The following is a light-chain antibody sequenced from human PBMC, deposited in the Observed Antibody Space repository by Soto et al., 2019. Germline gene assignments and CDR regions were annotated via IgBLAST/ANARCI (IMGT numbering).Light chain of an antibody. V-gene: IGKV3-15*01. CDR3: QQSNNWPPMA. CDR2: GAS. CDR1: QSVSSN. Sequence: EIVMTQSPATLSVSPGERATLSCRASQSVSSNLAWYQQKPGQAPRLLIYGASTRATGIPARFSGSGSGTEFTLTISCLQSEDVAVYYCQQSNNWPPMAFGQGTKVELK. J-gene: IGKJ1*01.